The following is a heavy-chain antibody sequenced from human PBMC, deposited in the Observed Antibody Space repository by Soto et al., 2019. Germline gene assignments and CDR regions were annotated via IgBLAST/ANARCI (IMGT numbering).Heavy chain of an antibody. CDR2: LNPNSGNT. J-gene: IGHJ6*02. CDR3: ARRGYSSSWYYYYYYGMDV. V-gene: IGHV1-8*01. D-gene: IGHD6-13*01. CDR1: GYTFTSYD. Sequence: QVQLVQSGAEVKKPGASVKVSCKASGYTFTSYDINWVRKATGQGFEGMGWLNPNSGNTGYAQKFQGRVTMTRNTSISTAYMELSSLRSEDTAVYYCARRGYSSSWYYYYYYGMDVWGQGTTVTVSS.